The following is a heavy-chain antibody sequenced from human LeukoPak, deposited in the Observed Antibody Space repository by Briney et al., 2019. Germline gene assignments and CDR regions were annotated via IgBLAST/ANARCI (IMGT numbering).Heavy chain of an antibody. V-gene: IGHV3-21*01. CDR2: IRSDASST. D-gene: IGHD3-22*01. Sequence: PGGSLRLSCVGSGFTFSRYSMNWVRQAPGKGPEWVSSIRSDASSTYYADSVKGRFTISRDNAKNSVFLQMNSLRAGDTAVYYCARDGYSIGYFYDLWGQGTLVTVSS. CDR1: GFTFSRYS. CDR3: ARDGYSIGYFYDL. J-gene: IGHJ4*02.